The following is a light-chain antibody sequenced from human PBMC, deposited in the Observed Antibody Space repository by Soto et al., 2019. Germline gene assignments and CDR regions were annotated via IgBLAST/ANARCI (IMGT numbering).Light chain of an antibody. CDR2: AAS. Sequence: DIQMTQSPSSLSASVGDRVTITCRASQSISSYLNWYQQKPGKAPKLLIYAASSLQSGVPSRFSGSGSGTDFTLTISSLQPEDFATYYCQQSYSTPITCCQGTRREIK. CDR1: QSISSY. J-gene: IGKJ5*01. CDR3: QQSYSTPIT. V-gene: IGKV1-39*01.